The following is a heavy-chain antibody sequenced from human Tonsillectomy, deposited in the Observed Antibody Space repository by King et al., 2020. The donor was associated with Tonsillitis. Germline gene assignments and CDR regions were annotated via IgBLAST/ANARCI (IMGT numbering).Heavy chain of an antibody. V-gene: IGHV3-23*04. J-gene: IGHJ4*02. CDR3: AKDRSPTYYDFWSGYYSLDY. Sequence: VQLVESGGGLVQPGGSLRLSCAASGFTFINYAMSWVRQAPGKGLEWVSSIGGSGGRSYYPDSVKGRFSISRDNSKNTLYLQMNSLRAEDTAVYYCAKDRSPTYYDFWSGYYSLDYWGQGTLVTVSS. D-gene: IGHD3-3*01. CDR1: GFTFINYA. CDR2: IGGSGGRS.